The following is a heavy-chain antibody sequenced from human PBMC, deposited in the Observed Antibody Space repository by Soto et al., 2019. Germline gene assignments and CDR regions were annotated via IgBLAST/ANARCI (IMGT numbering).Heavy chain of an antibody. Sequence: EVQLVQSGGGSVQPGGSLRLSCAASGFTFTNYWMHWVRQVPGKGLVWVSRIDGVGAGTSYSDSVRGRFTISRDNAETMLYLQMNSLRAEDTAVYYCTTVLEYWGQGTLVTVSS. CDR3: TTVLEY. CDR2: IDGVGAGT. CDR1: GFTFTNYW. J-gene: IGHJ4*02. V-gene: IGHV3-74*01.